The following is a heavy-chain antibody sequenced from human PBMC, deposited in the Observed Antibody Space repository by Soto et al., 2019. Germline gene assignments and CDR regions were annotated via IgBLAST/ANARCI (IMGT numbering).Heavy chain of an antibody. J-gene: IGHJ6*02. Sequence: SETLSLTCTVSGGSISSYYWSWIRQPPGKGLEWIGYIYYSGSTNYNPSLKSRVTISVDTSKNQFSLKLSSVTAADTAVYYCARGPPYDFWSGYYSYYYYGMDVWGQGTTVTVSS. CDR1: GGSISSYY. D-gene: IGHD3-3*01. V-gene: IGHV4-59*01. CDR2: IYYSGST. CDR3: ARGPPYDFWSGYYSYYYYGMDV.